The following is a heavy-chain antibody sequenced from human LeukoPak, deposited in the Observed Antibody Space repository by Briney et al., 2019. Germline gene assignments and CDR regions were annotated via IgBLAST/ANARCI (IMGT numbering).Heavy chain of an antibody. CDR3: AKQGGSIVVVTALPYYYFDY. Sequence: GGSLRLSCAASGFTFSSYWMSWVRQAPGKGLEWVANIKQDGSEKYYVDSVKGRFTISRDNSKNTLYLQMNSLRAEDTAVYYCAKQGGSIVVVTALPYYYFDYWGQGTLVTVSS. D-gene: IGHD2-21*02. CDR2: IKQDGSEK. CDR1: GFTFSSYW. J-gene: IGHJ4*02. V-gene: IGHV3-7*01.